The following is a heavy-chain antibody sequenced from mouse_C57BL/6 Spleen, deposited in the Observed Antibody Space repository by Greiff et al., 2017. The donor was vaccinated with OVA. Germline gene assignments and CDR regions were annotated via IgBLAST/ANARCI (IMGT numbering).Heavy chain of an antibody. CDR3: ARGTTMVTDY. D-gene: IGHD2-2*01. J-gene: IGHJ2*01. V-gene: IGHV1-52*01. CDR1: GYTFTSYW. Sequence: QVHVKQPGAELVRPGSSVKLSCKASGYTFTSYWMHWVKQRPIQGLEWIGNIDPSDSETHYNQKFKDKATLTVDKSSSTAYMQLSSLTSEDSAVYYCARGTTMVTDYWGQGTTLTVSS. CDR2: IDPSDSET.